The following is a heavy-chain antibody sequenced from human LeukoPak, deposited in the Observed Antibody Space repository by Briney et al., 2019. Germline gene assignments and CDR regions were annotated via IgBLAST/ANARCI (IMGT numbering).Heavy chain of an antibody. V-gene: IGHV4-39*07. CDR2: IYYSGST. CDR1: GGSISSGSYY. J-gene: IGHJ4*02. D-gene: IGHD3-16*01. Sequence: SETLSLTCTVSGGSISSGSYYWTWIRQPAGKGLEWIGSIYYSGSTYYNPSLKSRVTISVDTSKNQFSLKLSSVTAADTAVYYCARESKLWPTFGLDYWGQGTLVTVSS. CDR3: ARESKLWPTFGLDY.